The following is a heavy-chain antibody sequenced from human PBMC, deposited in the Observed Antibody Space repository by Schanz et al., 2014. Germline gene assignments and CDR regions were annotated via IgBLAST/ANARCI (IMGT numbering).Heavy chain of an antibody. CDR2: ISEDERVR. Sequence: EVLLVDSGGGLPGGSLRLSCGASGFTFSAHAMSWVRQAPGKGPEWVANISEDERVRHYVASLRGRVTISRDNANNFLFLQMNNLRDEDTAKYYCARGNYGMDVWGQGTTVTVSS. J-gene: IGHJ6*02. CDR3: ARGNYGMDV. CDR1: GFTFSAHA. V-gene: IGHV3-7*03.